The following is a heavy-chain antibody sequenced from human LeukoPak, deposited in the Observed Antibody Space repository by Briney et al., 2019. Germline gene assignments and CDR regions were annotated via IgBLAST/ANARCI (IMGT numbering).Heavy chain of an antibody. CDR2: ISTNGGST. CDR1: EFSVGSNY. V-gene: IGHV3-64*02. D-gene: IGHD5-18*01. Sequence: GGSLRLSCAASEFSVGSNYMTWVRQAPGKGLEYVSGISTNGGSTYYADSVKGRFTISRDNSKNTLFLQMGSLRAEDMAVYYCARGGGRNTTMVWAFDYWGQGTLVTVSS. CDR3: ARGGGRNTTMVWAFDY. J-gene: IGHJ4*02.